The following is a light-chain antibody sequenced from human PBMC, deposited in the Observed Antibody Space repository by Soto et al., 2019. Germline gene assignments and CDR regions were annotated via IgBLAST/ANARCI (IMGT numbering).Light chain of an antibody. CDR3: QQRSNWPIT. CDR2: DAS. J-gene: IGKJ5*01. V-gene: IGKV3-11*01. CDR1: QSINIY. Sequence: IVWTQPHGTLSLSPGERATLSCRASQSINIYLAWYQQKPGQAPTLLIYDASNRATGTPARFSGSGSGTDFTLTISSLEPEDFAVYYCQQRSNWPITFGQGRRLEI.